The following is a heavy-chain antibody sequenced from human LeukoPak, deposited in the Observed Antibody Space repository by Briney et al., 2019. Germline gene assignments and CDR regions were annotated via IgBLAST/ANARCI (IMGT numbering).Heavy chain of an antibody. CDR3: ARARKTRNIYGDYVFLFDY. V-gene: IGHV1-2*02. J-gene: IGHJ4*02. CDR1: GYTFSGYH. CDR2: INPNSGDT. D-gene: IGHD4-17*01. Sequence: ASVKVSCKASGYTFSGYHMHWVRQAPGHGLEWMGWINPNSGDTKYAQNLRGRVTMTRDTPLSTAYMDLSRLRSDVTALYYCARARKTRNIYGDYVFLFDYWGQGTLVTVSS.